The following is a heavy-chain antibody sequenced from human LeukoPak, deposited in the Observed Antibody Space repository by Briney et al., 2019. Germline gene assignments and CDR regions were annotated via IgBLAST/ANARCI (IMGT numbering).Heavy chain of an antibody. Sequence: SETLSLTCTVSGGSISSYYWSWIRQPPGKGLEWIGYIYYSGSTNYNPSLKSRVTISVDTSKNQFSLKLSSATAADTAVYYCASSTDYDFWSGSPHWFDPWGQGTLVTVSS. CDR1: GGSISSYY. V-gene: IGHV4-59*01. J-gene: IGHJ5*02. D-gene: IGHD3-3*01. CDR2: IYYSGST. CDR3: ASSTDYDFWSGSPHWFDP.